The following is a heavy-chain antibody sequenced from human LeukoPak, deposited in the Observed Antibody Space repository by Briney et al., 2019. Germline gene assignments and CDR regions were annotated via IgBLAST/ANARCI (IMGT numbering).Heavy chain of an antibody. J-gene: IGHJ4*02. D-gene: IGHD5-18*01. CDR2: IRTKTDGETT. CDR1: GXTFRDAG. V-gene: IGHV3-15*01. CDR3: AHRDTTMVRVDY. Sequence: ASGXTFRDAGMSWVRQAPGKXXXXXGRIRTKTDGETTDYAAPVKGRFTISRDDSKNTLYLQMRSLKTEDTAVYFCAHRDTTMVRVDYWGQGTLVTVSS.